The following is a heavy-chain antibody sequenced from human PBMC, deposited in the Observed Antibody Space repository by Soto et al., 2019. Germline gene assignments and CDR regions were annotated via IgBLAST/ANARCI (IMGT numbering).Heavy chain of an antibody. CDR3: ARGGCYTFDY. J-gene: IGHJ4*02. V-gene: IGHV4-59*08. CDR2: IYYSGST. CDR1: CGSISNYY. D-gene: IGHD3-16*01. Sequence: SETLSLTCIVSCGSISNYYSSWIRQPPAKGQEWIGYIYYSGSTNYNPSLKSRVTISVNTSDNQFSLKLSSVTAADTAVYYCARGGCYTFDYWGQGTLVTVS.